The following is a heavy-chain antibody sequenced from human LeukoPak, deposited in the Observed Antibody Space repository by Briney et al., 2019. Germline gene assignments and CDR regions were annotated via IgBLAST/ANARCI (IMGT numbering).Heavy chain of an antibody. Sequence: ASVKVSCKASGYTFTSYGISWVRQAPGQGLEWMGWINTNTGNPTYAQGFTGRFVFSLDTSVSTAYLQISSLKAEDTAVYYCARVSAPGSGSYYYYYYGMDVWGQGTTVTVSS. CDR3: ARVSAPGSGSYYYYYYGMDV. V-gene: IGHV7-4-1*02. CDR2: INTNTGNP. J-gene: IGHJ6*02. D-gene: IGHD3-10*01. CDR1: GYTFTSYG.